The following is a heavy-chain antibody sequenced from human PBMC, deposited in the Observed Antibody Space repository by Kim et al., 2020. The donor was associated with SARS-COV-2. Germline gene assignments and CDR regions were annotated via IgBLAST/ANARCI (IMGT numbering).Heavy chain of an antibody. V-gene: IGHV1-2*02. CDR2: INPDSGAT. CDR1: GYTFTDHY. CDR3: TRARAITGLDP. J-gene: IGHJ5*02. Sequence: ASVKVSCKASGYTFTDHYVHWVRQAPGQGLEWMGWINPDSGATYYEHKFQGRVTVTGDRSITTIYMDLSSLRSDDTAVYYCTRARAITGLDPWGQGTLV.